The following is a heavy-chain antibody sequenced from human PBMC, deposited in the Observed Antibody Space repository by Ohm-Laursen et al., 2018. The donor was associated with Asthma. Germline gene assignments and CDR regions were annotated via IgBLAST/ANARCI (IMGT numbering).Heavy chain of an antibody. V-gene: IGHV4-31*03. Sequence: TLSLTCTVSGGSISSGGYYWSWIRQHPGKGLEWIGYIYYSGSTYYTSSLKSRVTISVDTSKNQFSLKLSSVTAADTAVYYCARWAIFGVVTNWFDPWGQGTLVTVSS. CDR1: GGSISSGGYY. D-gene: IGHD3-3*01. J-gene: IGHJ5*02. CDR2: IYYSGST. CDR3: ARWAIFGVVTNWFDP.